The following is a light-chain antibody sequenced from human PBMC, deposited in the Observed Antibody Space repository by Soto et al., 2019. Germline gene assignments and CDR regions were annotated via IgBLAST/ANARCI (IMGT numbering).Light chain of an antibody. CDR1: QGISSY. CDR2: AAS. J-gene: IGKJ5*01. V-gene: IGKV1-8*01. Sequence: AIRMTQAPSSFSXXSVXXXXXXXRSSQGISSYLAWYQQKPGKAPKLLIYAASTLQSGVPSRFSGSGSGTDFTLTISCLQSEDFATYYCQQYYSYPHTFGQGTRLEIK. CDR3: QQYYSYPHT.